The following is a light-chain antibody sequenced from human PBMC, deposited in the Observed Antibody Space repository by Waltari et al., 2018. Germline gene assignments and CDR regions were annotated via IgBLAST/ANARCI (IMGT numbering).Light chain of an antibody. Sequence: DIVMTQSPDSLAVSLGERATINCKSSQSVLYSSNNKNYLAWYQQKPGQPPKLLIYWASTRESGAPDRFSGSGSGTDFTLTISNLQAEDVAVYYCQQYYDTPYTFGQGTKLEIK. V-gene: IGKV4-1*01. CDR1: QSVLYSSNNKNY. CDR3: QQYYDTPYT. J-gene: IGKJ2*01. CDR2: WAS.